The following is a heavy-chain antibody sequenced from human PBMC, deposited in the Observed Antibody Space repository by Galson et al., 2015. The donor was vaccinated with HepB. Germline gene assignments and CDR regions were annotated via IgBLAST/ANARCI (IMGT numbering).Heavy chain of an antibody. CDR3: ARDYGDYSLTDASDI. CDR1: GYTFTGYY. J-gene: IGHJ3*02. V-gene: IGHV1-2*06. D-gene: IGHD4-17*01. CDR2: INPNSGGT. Sequence: VKVSCKASGYTFTGYYMHWVRQAPGQGLEWMGRINPNSGGTNYAQKFQGRVTMTRDTSISTAYMELSRLRSDDTAVYYCARDYGDYSLTDASDIWGQGTMVTVSS.